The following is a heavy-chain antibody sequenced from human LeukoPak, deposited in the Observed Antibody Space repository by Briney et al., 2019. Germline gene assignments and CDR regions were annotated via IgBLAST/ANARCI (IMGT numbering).Heavy chain of an antibody. V-gene: IGHV4-38-2*01. J-gene: IGHJ4*02. CDR1: GYSISSGYY. Sequence: SETLSLTCAVSGYSISSGYYWGWIRQPPGKGLEWIGSIYHSGSTLYNPSLKSRVTISVDTSTNQFSLKLSSVTAADTAVYYCARSDMVSYYFDYWGQGTLVTVSS. D-gene: IGHD3-10*01. CDR2: IYHSGST. CDR3: ARSDMVSYYFDY.